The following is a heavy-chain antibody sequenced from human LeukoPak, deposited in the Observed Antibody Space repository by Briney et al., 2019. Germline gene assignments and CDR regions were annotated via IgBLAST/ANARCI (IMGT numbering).Heavy chain of an antibody. V-gene: IGHV1-69*06. CDR3: ARDLGGSYHYYYYMDV. J-gene: IGHJ6*03. CDR2: IIPIFGTA. CDR1: GGTFSSYA. D-gene: IGHD1-26*01. Sequence: SVKVSCKASGGTFSSYAISWVRQAPGQGLEWMGGIIPIFGTANYAQKFQGRVTITADKSTSTAYMELSSLRSEDTAVYYCARDLGGSYHYYYYMDVWGKGTTVTISS.